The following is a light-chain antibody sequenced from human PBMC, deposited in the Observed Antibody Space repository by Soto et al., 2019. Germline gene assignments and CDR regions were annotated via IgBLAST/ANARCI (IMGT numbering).Light chain of an antibody. V-gene: IGLV1-44*01. CDR3: AAWDDDLNGPL. Sequence: QSVLTQPPSLSGTPGQRVTISCSGRNSNIGRYSVNWYQHFPGTAPKILIYSDDERPSGVPDRFSGSKSGTSASLAISGLQSEDEAEYYCAAWDDDLNGPLFGGGTKLTV. J-gene: IGLJ3*02. CDR2: SDD. CDR1: NSNIGRYS.